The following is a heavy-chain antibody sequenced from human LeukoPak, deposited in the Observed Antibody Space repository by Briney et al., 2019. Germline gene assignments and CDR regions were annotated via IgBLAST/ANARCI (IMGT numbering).Heavy chain of an antibody. D-gene: IGHD2-21*02. CDR3: AKLAYCGGDCYSSWFDP. Sequence: SVKVSCKSSGYTFSSYAIIWVRQAPGQGLEWMGRIIPILGIANYAQKFQGRVTITADKSTSTAYMELSSLRSEDTAVYYCAKLAYCGGDCYSSWFDPWGQGTLVTVSS. CDR2: IIPILGIA. J-gene: IGHJ5*02. CDR1: GYTFSSYA. V-gene: IGHV1-69*04.